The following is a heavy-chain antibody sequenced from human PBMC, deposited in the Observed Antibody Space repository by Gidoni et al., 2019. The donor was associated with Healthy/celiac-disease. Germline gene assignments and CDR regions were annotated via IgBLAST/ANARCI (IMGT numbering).Heavy chain of an antibody. CDR3: ARDYPGGGFDY. Sequence: QVQLQDSGPGLVKPSETLSLSCAVSGYSISSGYYWRWLRQPPGKGLEWIRSIYHSGSTYYTPSLKSRGTISVDTSKNQFSLKLSSVTAADTAVYYCARDYPGGGFDYWGQGTLVTVSS. J-gene: IGHJ4*02. V-gene: IGHV4-38-2*02. CDR2: IYHSGST. CDR1: GYSISSGYY. D-gene: IGHD2-15*01.